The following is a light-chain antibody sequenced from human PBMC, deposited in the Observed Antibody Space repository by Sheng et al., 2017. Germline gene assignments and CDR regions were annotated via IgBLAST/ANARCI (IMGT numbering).Light chain of an antibody. CDR3: QQRSSWPPYT. J-gene: IGKJ2*01. V-gene: IGKV3-11*01. CDR2: DAS. Sequence: EIVLTQSPATLSLSPGERATLSCRASRSISNYLAWYQQKPGQAPRLLISDASNRATGIPARFSGSGSGTDFTLTISNLEPEDFAVYYCQQRSSWPPYTFGQGTKLEI. CDR1: RSISNY.